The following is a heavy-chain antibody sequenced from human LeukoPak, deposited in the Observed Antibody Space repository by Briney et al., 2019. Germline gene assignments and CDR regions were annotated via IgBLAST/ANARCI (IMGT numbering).Heavy chain of an antibody. J-gene: IGHJ4*02. D-gene: IGHD3-22*01. CDR2: IYYSGST. CDR1: GGSISSGGYY. V-gene: IGHV4-31*03. CDR3: AREGYYDSSGYCLDY. Sequence: SQTLSLTCTVSGGSISSGGYYWSWIRQHPGKGLEWIGYIYYSGSTYYNPSLKSRVTISVDTSKNQFSLKLSSVTAADTAVYYCAREGYYDSSGYCLDYWGQGTLVTVSS.